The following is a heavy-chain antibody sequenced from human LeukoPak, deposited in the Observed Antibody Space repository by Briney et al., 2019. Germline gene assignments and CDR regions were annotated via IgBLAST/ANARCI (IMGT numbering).Heavy chain of an antibody. D-gene: IGHD3-9*01. CDR2: ISSSGSTI. CDR3: AKDLGVLTGYYPDY. V-gene: IGHV3-48*03. Sequence: GGSLRLSCAASGFTFSSYEMNWVRQAPGKGLEWVSYISSSGSTIYYADSVKGRFTISRDNSKNTLYLQMNSLRADDTAVYYCAKDLGVLTGYYPDYWGQGTLVTVSS. J-gene: IGHJ4*02. CDR1: GFTFSSYE.